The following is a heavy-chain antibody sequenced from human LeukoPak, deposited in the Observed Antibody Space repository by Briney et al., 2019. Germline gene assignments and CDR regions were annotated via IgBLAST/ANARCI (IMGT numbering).Heavy chain of an antibody. D-gene: IGHD1-14*01. J-gene: IGHJ4*02. CDR1: GFTFSYYA. CDR3: VITSATGPLDY. Sequence: AGSLRLSCSASGFTFSYYAMHWVRQAPGKGLEYVSAISGDGGNTYYADSLKGRFTISRDNSKNTLYLQMSSLTVEDTAVYYCVITSATGPLDYWGQGTLVTVSS. CDR2: ISGDGGNT. V-gene: IGHV3-64D*09.